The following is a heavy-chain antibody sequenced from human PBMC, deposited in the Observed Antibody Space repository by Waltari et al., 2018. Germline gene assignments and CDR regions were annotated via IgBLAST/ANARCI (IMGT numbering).Heavy chain of an antibody. J-gene: IGHJ3*01. V-gene: IGHV4-39*01. CDR1: GGPITSARHY. CDR2: ISYSGTT. D-gene: IGHD5-12*01. CDR3: ATYIGASVGTASFDV. Sequence: QLQLQESGPGLVKPSETVSLPCSVSGGPITSARHYWGWIRQPPGQGLEWIGTISYSGTTYNSPSLQSRVTISRDTSKNQLSLKLDSVTASDTAVYYCATYIGASVGTASFDVWGQGTMVTVSS.